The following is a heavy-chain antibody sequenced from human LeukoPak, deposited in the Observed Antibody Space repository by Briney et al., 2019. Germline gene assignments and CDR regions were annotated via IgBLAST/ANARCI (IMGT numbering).Heavy chain of an antibody. CDR3: ARGGWSYYDSSGYDY. J-gene: IGHJ4*02. V-gene: IGHV4-39*07. Sequence: SETLSLTCTVSGGSISSGGYYWSWIRQHPGKGLEWIGEINHSGSTNYNPSLKSRVTISVDTSKNQFSLKLSSVTAADTAVYYCARGGWSYYDSSGYDYWGQGTLVTVSS. CDR1: GGSISSGGYY. D-gene: IGHD3-22*01. CDR2: INHSGST.